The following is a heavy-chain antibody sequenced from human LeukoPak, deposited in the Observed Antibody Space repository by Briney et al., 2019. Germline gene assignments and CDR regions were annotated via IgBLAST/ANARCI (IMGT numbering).Heavy chain of an antibody. D-gene: IGHD4-17*01. CDR1: GGSFSGYY. J-gene: IGHJ4*02. CDR2: INHSGST. Sequence: SETLSLTCAVYGGSFSGYYWSWIRQSPGKGLEWIGEINHSGSTNYNPSLKSRVTISVDTSKNQFSLKLSSVTAADTAVYYCARQATVTTEFDYWGQGTLVTVSS. CDR3: ARQATVTTEFDY. V-gene: IGHV4-34*01.